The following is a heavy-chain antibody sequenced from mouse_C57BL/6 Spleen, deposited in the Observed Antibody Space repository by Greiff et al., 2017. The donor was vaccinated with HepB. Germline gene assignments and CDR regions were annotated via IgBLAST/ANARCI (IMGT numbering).Heavy chain of an antibody. V-gene: IGHV3-6*01. CDR2: ISYDGSN. CDR1: GYSITSGYY. Sequence: EVKLVESGPGLVKPSQSLSLTCSVTGYSITSGYYWNWIRQFPGNKLEWMGYISYDGSNNYNPSLKNRISITRDTSKNQFFLKLNSVTTEDTATYYCARIGLRLDYAMDYWGQGTSVTVSS. J-gene: IGHJ4*01. D-gene: IGHD1-1*01. CDR3: ARIGLRLDYAMDY.